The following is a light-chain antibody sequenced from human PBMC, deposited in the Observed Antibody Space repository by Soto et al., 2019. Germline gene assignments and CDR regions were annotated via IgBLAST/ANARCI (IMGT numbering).Light chain of an antibody. CDR2: DVS. CDR1: SSDVGGYKY. V-gene: IGLV2-14*01. Sequence: QSVLTQPASVSGSPGQSITISCTGSSSDVGGYKYVSWYQQYPGEAPKVMIYDVSNRPSGVSDRFSGSKSGNTASLTISGLQAEDEADYYCSSYTTTGARVIGTGTKLTVL. J-gene: IGLJ1*01. CDR3: SSYTTTGARV.